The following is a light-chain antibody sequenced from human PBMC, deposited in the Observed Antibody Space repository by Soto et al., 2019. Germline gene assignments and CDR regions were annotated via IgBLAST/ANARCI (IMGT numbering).Light chain of an antibody. V-gene: IGKV1-39*01. Sequence: EIQMTQSPCSLSASVVDRVAIACVAGQSISSYLNLYQQKPGKAPKILIYAASSLQSGVPSRFSGSGSGTDFTLTISSLQPEDFATYYCQQSYSTPRTFGQATKVDI. CDR2: AAS. CDR3: QQSYSTPRT. CDR1: QSISSY. J-gene: IGKJ1*01.